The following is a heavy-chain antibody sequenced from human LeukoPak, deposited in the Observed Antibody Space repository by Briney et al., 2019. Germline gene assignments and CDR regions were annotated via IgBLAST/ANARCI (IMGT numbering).Heavy chain of an antibody. CDR2: ISSSGSTI. J-gene: IGHJ6*04. CDR3: ARDQWLAYNYYMDV. Sequence: PGGSLRLSCAASGFTFSSYEMNWVRQAPGKGLEWVSYISSSGSTIYYADSVKGRFTISRDNAKNSLYLQMNRLRAEDTAVYYCARDQWLAYNYYMDVWGKGTTVTVSS. V-gene: IGHV3-48*03. D-gene: IGHD6-19*01. CDR1: GFTFSSYE.